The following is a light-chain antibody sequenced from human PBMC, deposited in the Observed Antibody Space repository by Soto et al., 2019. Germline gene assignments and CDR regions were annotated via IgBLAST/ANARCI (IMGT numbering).Light chain of an antibody. CDR1: QDISNY. CDR2: DAS. CDR3: QQYDNLPLT. J-gene: IGKJ4*01. V-gene: IGKV1-33*01. Sequence: DIQITQSPASVCASLLDIVTITCQASQDISNYLNWYQQKPGKAPKLLIYDASNLETGVPSRFSGSGSGTDFTFTISSLQPEDIATYYCQQYDNLPLTFGGGTKVDIK.